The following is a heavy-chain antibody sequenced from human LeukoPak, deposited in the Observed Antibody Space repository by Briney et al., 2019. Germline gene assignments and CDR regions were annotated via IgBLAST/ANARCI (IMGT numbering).Heavy chain of an antibody. CDR2: IYYVGST. CDR3: ARHDDTVGATSVDY. CDR1: GGSISSSSYY. D-gene: IGHD1-26*01. V-gene: IGHV4-39*01. J-gene: IGHJ4*02. Sequence: SETLSLTCTASGGSISSSSYYWDWIRQSPGTGLEWLGSIYYVGSTYYNPSLKSRVTISVDTSKNQFSLKLSSVTAADTAVYYCARHDDTVGATSVDYWGQGTLVTVSS.